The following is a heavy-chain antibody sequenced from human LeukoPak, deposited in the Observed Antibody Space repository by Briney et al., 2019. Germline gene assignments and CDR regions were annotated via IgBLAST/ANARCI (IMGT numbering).Heavy chain of an antibody. D-gene: IGHD2-15*01. CDR1: GGTFSSYA. J-gene: IGHJ3*02. CDR3: ARMIARGATRSRGAFDI. CDR2: ISAYNGNT. Sequence: ASVKVSCKASGGTFSSYAISWVRQAPGQGLEWMGWISAYNGNTNYAQKLQGRVTMTTDTSTSTAYMELRSLRSDDTAVYYCARMIARGATRSRGAFDIWGQGTMVTVSS. V-gene: IGHV1-18*01.